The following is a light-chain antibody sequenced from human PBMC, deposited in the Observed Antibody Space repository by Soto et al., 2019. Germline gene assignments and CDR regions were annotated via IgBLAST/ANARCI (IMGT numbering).Light chain of an antibody. V-gene: IGKV3-11*01. J-gene: IGKJ4*01. CDR3: QQRRKWLLT. Sequence: EIVLTQSPATLSFSPGERATLSCRASQSVSSDLAWYQQKPGQAPRLLIYDASNRATGIPARFSGSGSGTDFTLTISGLEPEDFAVYYCQQRRKWLLTFAGGIKM. CDR2: DAS. CDR1: QSVSSD.